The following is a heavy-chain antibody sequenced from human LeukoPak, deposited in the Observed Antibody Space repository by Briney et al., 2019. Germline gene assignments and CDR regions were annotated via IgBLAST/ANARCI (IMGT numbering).Heavy chain of an antibody. CDR3: ANEIRPNDY. Sequence: AGGSLRLSCAASGFTLNNYAMTWVRQAPGKGLEWLSAISIGGDDTYYADSVKGRFTISRDNSKNTLYLQMNSLSADDTAMYYCANEIRPNDYWGQGTLVTVSS. D-gene: IGHD4-17*01. J-gene: IGHJ4*02. CDR2: ISIGGDDT. V-gene: IGHV3-23*01. CDR1: GFTLNNYA.